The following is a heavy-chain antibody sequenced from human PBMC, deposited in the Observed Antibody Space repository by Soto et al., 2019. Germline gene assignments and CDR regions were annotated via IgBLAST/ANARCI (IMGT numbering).Heavy chain of an antibody. CDR2: IYHSGST. J-gene: IGHJ6*02. CDR1: GGSFSSNW. CDR3: ARVRFMVRGVKGDYYYYGMDV. Sequence: SETLSLTCAVYGGSFSSNWWSWVRQPPGKGLEWIGEIYHSGSTNYNPSHKSRVTISVDKSKNQFSLKLSSVTAADTAVYYCARVRFMVRGVKGDYYYYGMDVWGQGTTVTVSS. D-gene: IGHD3-10*01. V-gene: IGHV4-4*02.